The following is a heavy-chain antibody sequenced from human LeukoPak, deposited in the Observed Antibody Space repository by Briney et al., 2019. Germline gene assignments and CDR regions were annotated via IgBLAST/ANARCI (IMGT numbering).Heavy chain of an antibody. Sequence: GGSLRLSCAASGFTFSSYNMNWVRQAPGKGLEWVANIKQDGSEKYYVDSVKGLFTISRDNAKNSLYLQMNSLRAEDTAVYYCARGHTGMSSWGQGTLVTVSS. CDR2: IKQDGSEK. D-gene: IGHD5-18*01. CDR3: ARGHTGMSS. V-gene: IGHV3-7*04. CDR1: GFTFSSYN. J-gene: IGHJ5*02.